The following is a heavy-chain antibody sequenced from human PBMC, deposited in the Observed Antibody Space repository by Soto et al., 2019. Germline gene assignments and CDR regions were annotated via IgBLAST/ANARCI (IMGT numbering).Heavy chain of an antibody. D-gene: IGHD6-6*01. CDR3: ARGRSSSSVFDD. Sequence: PSETLSLTCAVSGGSISSGGYSWSWIRQPPGKGLEWIGYIYHSGSTYYNPSLKSRVTISVDTSKNQFSLKLSSVTAADTAVYYCARGRSSSSVFDDWGQGTLVTVSS. CDR2: IYHSGST. V-gene: IGHV4-30-2*01. CDR1: GGSISSGGYS. J-gene: IGHJ4*02.